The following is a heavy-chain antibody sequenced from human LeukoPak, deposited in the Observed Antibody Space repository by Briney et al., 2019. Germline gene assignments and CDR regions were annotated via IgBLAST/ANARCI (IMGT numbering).Heavy chain of an antibody. D-gene: IGHD3-22*01. V-gene: IGHV5-51*01. Sequence: GESLKISCKASGYSLINHWIGWVRQMPGKGLDWMGIIYPGNADATYSPSFQGQVTISADKSTTTVYLQWSSLKASDTAMYYCAKQGSYENRGYSFDYGGQGTLVTVPS. CDR3: AKQGSYENRGYSFDY. CDR1: GYSLINHW. CDR2: IYPGNADA. J-gene: IGHJ4*02.